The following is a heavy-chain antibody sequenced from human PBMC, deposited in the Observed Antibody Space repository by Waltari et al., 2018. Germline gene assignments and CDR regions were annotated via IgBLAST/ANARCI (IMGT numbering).Heavy chain of an antibody. CDR2: IYTSGST. D-gene: IGHD3-3*01. CDR1: GGSISSYY. V-gene: IGHV4-4*07. J-gene: IGHJ5*02. Sequence: QVQLQESGPGLVKPSETLSLTCTVSGGSISSYYWSWIRQPAGTGLEWIGRIYTSGSTNYNPSLKSRVTISVDKSKNQFSLKLSSVTAADTAVYYCAREGNTILGVVIPNWFDPWGQGTLVTVSS. CDR3: AREGNTILGVVIPNWFDP.